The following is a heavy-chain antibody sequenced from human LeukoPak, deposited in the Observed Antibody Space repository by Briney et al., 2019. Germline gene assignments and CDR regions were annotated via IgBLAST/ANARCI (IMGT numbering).Heavy chain of an antibody. V-gene: IGHV3-23*01. CDR2: ISGRGDST. CDR1: GFTFSSYA. Sequence: PGGSLRLSCAASGFTFSSYAMNWVRQAPGKGLEWVSTISGRGDSTYYADSVKGRFTISRDNSKNTLFLQMNSLRAEDTAVYYCAKFVNYDSTGLKTAFEYWGQGTLVTVSS. D-gene: IGHD3-22*01. CDR3: AKFVNYDSTGLKTAFEY. J-gene: IGHJ4*02.